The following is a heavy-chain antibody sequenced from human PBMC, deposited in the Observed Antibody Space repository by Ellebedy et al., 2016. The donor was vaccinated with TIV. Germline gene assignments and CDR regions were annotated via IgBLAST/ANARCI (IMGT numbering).Heavy chain of an antibody. V-gene: IGHV1-18*04. D-gene: IGHD5-24*01. Sequence: ASVKVSCKASGYTFTSYGISWVRQAPGQGLEWMGWISAYNGNTNYAQKLQGRVTMTTDTSTSTAYMELSSLRSEDTAVYYCARERGLDGYKQLGGVDYWGQGTLVTVSS. CDR1: GYTFTSYG. CDR2: ISAYNGNT. J-gene: IGHJ4*02. CDR3: ARERGLDGYKQLGGVDY.